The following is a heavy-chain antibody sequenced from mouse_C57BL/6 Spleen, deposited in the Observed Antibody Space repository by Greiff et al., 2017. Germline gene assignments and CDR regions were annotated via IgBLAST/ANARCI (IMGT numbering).Heavy chain of an antibody. J-gene: IGHJ2*01. Sequence: VQLKESGGGLVQPKGSLKLSCAASGFSFNTYAMNWVRQAPGKGLEWVARIRSKSNNYATYYADSVKDRFTISRDDSESMLYLQMNNLKTEDTAMYYCVRQNLNYVFDYWGQGTTLTVSS. CDR3: VRQNLNYVFDY. CDR1: GFSFNTYA. D-gene: IGHD2-1*01. CDR2: IRSKSNNYAT. V-gene: IGHV10-1*01.